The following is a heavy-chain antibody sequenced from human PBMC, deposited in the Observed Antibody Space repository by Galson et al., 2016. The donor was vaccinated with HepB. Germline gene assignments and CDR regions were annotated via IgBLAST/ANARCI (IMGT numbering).Heavy chain of an antibody. J-gene: IGHJ6*02. CDR3: AKEGTIFGMIPYGVDV. D-gene: IGHD3-3*01. V-gene: IGHV3-23*01. CDR1: GFRFSSYV. CDR2: INGGGGIT. Sequence: SLRLSCAASGFRFSSYVMSWVRQAPGKGLDWVSSINGGGGITYYADSVKGRSTISRDNSKNTVYLQMNSLRAEDTAVYYCAKEGTIFGMIPYGVDVWGQGTTVTVSS.